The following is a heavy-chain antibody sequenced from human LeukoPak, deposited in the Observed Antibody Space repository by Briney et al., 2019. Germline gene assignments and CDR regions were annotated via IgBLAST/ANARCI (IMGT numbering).Heavy chain of an antibody. CDR3: AKVAGSIAARPCDY. V-gene: IGHV3-23*01. D-gene: IGHD6-6*01. CDR1: GFTFSSYG. Sequence: GALRLSCAASGFTFSSYGMSWVRQAPGKGLEWVSAMSGGGGSTFYADSVKGRFTISRDNSKNTLYLQMNSLRAEDMAVYYCAKVAGSIAARPCDYWGQGTLVTVSS. CDR2: MSGGGGST. J-gene: IGHJ4*02.